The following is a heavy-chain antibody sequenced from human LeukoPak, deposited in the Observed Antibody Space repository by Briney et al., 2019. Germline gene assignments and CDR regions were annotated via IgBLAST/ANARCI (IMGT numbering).Heavy chain of an antibody. CDR2: INAGNGNT. Sequence: ASVKVSCKASGYTFTSCAMHWVRQAPGQRLEWMGWINAGNGNTKYSQKFQGRVTITRDTSASTAYMELSSLRSEDTAVYYCARVGSVSGWQPFDYWGQGTLVTVSS. CDR3: ARVGSVSGWQPFDY. D-gene: IGHD6-19*01. V-gene: IGHV1-3*01. J-gene: IGHJ4*02. CDR1: GYTFTSCA.